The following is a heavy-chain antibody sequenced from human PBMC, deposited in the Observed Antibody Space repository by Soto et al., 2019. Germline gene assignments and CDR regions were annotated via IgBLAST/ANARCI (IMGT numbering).Heavy chain of an antibody. Sequence: PVGSLRLSCAVSEFIFSDFDMHWVRQAPGKGLEWVSYISRSSGAMYYADSVQGRFTISRDNAKNSLFLQMNSLRADDTAVYFCARDFHTRWIDHWGQGTLVTVSS. CDR1: EFIFSDFD. CDR2: ISRSSGAM. V-gene: IGHV3-48*01. CDR3: ARDFHTRWIDH. J-gene: IGHJ4*02. D-gene: IGHD2-15*01.